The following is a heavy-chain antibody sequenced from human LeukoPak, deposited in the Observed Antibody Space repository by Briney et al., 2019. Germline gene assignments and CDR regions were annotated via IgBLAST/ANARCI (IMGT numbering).Heavy chain of an antibody. V-gene: IGHV3-30-3*01. CDR1: GFTFSSYA. Sequence: GGSLRLSCAAPGFTFSSYAMHWVRQAPGKGLEWVAVISYDGSNKYYADSVKGRFTISRDNSKNTLYLQMNSLRAGDTAVYYCAITEKIDYWGQGTLVTVSS. CDR3: AITEKIDY. J-gene: IGHJ4*02. CDR2: ISYDGSNK.